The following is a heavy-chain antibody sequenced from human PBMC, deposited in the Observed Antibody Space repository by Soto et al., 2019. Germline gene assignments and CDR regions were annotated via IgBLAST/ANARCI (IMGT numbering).Heavy chain of an antibody. J-gene: IGHJ4*02. CDR1: GFTFSSYW. D-gene: IGHD6-19*01. V-gene: IGHV3-74*01. CDR3: ARDHYGGAAVAGIFDY. Sequence: EVQLVESGGGLVQPGGSLRLSCAASGFTFSSYWMHWVRQAPGKGLGWVSRINSDGSSTSYADSVKGRFTISRDNAKNTLYLQMNSLRAEDTAVYYCARDHYGGAAVAGIFDYWGQGTLVTVSS. CDR2: INSDGSST.